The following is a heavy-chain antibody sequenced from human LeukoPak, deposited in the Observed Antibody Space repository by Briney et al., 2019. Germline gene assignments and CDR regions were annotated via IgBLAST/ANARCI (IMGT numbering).Heavy chain of an antibody. Sequence: PGGSLRLSCAASGPTFSVYAMSWVRQAPGKGLEWVSGISGSGTGTYYADSVKGRFTISRDNSKNTLYLQMNNLSAEDTAVFYCARGGGYSGYLFYFDSWGQGTLVSVSS. CDR3: ARGGGYSGYLFYFDS. D-gene: IGHD5-12*01. CDR1: GPTFSVYA. CDR2: ISGSGTGT. J-gene: IGHJ4*02. V-gene: IGHV3-23*01.